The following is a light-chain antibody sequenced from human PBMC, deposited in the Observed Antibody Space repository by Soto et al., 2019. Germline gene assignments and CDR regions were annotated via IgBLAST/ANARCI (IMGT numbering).Light chain of an antibody. Sequence: DIQMTQSPSTLSASVGDRVTITCRASQSISIWLAWYQQKPGKAPKILIYKASSLESGVPSRFSGSGSGTEFTLTISSLEPEDFAVYYCQQRSNWPITFGQGTRLEIK. CDR3: QQRSNWPIT. V-gene: IGKV1-5*03. CDR2: KAS. J-gene: IGKJ5*01. CDR1: QSISIW.